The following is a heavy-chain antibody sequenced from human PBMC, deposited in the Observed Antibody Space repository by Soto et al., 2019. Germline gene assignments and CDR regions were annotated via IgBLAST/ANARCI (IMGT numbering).Heavy chain of an antibody. CDR2: ISVSDAFI. CDR1: GFNVGAFA. D-gene: IGHD1-20*01. V-gene: IGHV3-23*01. CDR3: TRETVAGITGLDY. Sequence: GGSLRLSCAASGFNVGAFAVNWVRQAPGKGLEWVSGISVSDAFIYYADSVRGRFSISRDASENILYLQMNSLRLDDTALYYCTRETVAGITGLDYWGPGTLVTVCS. J-gene: IGHJ4*02.